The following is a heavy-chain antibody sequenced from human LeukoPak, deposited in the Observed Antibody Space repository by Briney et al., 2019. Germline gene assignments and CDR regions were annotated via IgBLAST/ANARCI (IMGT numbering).Heavy chain of an antibody. CDR1: GFTFTNYG. D-gene: IGHD4-17*01. CDR3: ARDEPTVTTGPPVGS. Sequence: PGGSLRLSCAASGFTFTNYGIHWVRQAPGKGLEWVSFIRSDGSVKYYADSVRGRFTISGDNAKNTLYLQMNSLRVEDTAVYYCARDEPTVTTGPPVGSWGQGTLVTVSS. CDR2: IRSDGSVK. J-gene: IGHJ4*02. V-gene: IGHV3-30*02.